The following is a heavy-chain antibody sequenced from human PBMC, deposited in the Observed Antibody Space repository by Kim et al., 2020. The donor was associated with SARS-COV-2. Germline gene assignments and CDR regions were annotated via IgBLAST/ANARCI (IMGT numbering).Heavy chain of an antibody. J-gene: IGHJ4*02. Sequence: GGSLRLSCAASGFTFSSYGMHWVRQAPGKGLEWVAVISYDGSNKYYADSVKGRFTISRDNSKNTLYLQMNSLRAEDTAVYYCAKGGYSGSYYGDYWGQGTLVTVSS. CDR3: AKGGYSGSYYGDY. CDR1: GFTFSSYG. CDR2: ISYDGSNK. V-gene: IGHV3-30*18. D-gene: IGHD1-26*01.